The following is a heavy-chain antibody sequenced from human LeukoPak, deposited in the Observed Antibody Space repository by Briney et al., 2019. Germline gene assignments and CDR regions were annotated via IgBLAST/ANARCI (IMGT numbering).Heavy chain of an antibody. V-gene: IGHV1-2*02. CDR3: ARTDDILTGYPPGYFDY. CDR2: TNPNSGGT. CDR1: GYTFTDYF. D-gene: IGHD3-9*01. Sequence: ASVKVSCKASGYTFTDYFMHWVRQAPGQGLEWMGWTNPNSGGTNYAQKFQGRVTMTRDTSISTAYMELSRLRSDDTAVYYCARTDDILTGYPPGYFDYWGQGTLVTVSS. J-gene: IGHJ4*02.